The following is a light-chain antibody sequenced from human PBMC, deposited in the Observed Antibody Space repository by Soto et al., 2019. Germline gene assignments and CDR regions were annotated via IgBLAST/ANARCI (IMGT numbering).Light chain of an antibody. Sequence: QRVLTHPLSGTEAHMQRVTISYYRSSSNIGNNAVNWYQQLPGKAPKLLIYYDDLLPSGVSDRFSGSKSGTSASLAISGLQSEDEADYYCAAWDDSLNGYVFGTGTKVTV. V-gene: IGLV1-36*01. CDR1: SSNIGNNA. CDR2: YDD. CDR3: AAWDDSLNGYV. J-gene: IGLJ1*01.